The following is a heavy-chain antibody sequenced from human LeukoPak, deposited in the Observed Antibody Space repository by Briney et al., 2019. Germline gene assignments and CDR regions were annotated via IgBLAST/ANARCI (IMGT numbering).Heavy chain of an antibody. D-gene: IGHD6-19*01. CDR2: ISAYNGNT. V-gene: IGHV1-18*01. CDR3: ARDLKGARYSSGWYPYFDY. Sequence: ASVKVSCKASGYTFTSYGISWVRQAPGQGLEGMGWISAYNGNTNYAQKLQGRVTMTTDTSTSTAYMELRSLRSDDTAVYYCARDLKGARYSSGWYPYFDYWGQGTLVTVSS. CDR1: GYTFTSYG. J-gene: IGHJ4*02.